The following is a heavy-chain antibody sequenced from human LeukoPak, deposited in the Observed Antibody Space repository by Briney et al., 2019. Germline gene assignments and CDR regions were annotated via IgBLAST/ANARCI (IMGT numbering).Heavy chain of an antibody. CDR1: GGSISSGDYC. CDR3: ARNIDSDYYDSSGYYDY. V-gene: IGHV4-30-4*08. Sequence: PSETLSLTCTVSGGSISSGDYCWSWIRHPPGKGLEWIGYIYYSGSTYYNSSLKTRATISVDTSKNQLSLTLSSVTAAHTAVYYCARNIDSDYYDSSGYYDYWGQGTLVTVSS. J-gene: IGHJ4*02. CDR2: IYYSGST. D-gene: IGHD3-22*01.